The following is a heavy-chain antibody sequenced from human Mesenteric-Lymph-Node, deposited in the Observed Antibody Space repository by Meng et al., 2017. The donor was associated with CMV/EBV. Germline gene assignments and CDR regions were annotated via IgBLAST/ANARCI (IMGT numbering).Heavy chain of an antibody. CDR1: GGSVSSGSYC. D-gene: IGHD1-7*01. CDR3: AREYNWNYLNAFDI. Sequence: TFTVSGGSVSSGSYCWSWIRQPPGKGLEWIGYIYYTGSTSYKPALKSRVTISVDTSKNQFSLNLSSVTAADTAVYYCAREYNWNYLNAFDIWGQGTMVTVSS. CDR2: IYYTGST. J-gene: IGHJ3*02. V-gene: IGHV4-61*01.